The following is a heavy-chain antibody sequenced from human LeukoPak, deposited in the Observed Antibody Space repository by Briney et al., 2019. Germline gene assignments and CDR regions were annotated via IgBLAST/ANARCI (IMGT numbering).Heavy chain of an antibody. V-gene: IGHV4-34*01. CDR2: INHIGTT. D-gene: IGHD2-21*02. J-gene: IGHJ6*03. Sequence: SETLTLTRNVSGGSFNGYYWTWIRQPPGKGLEWIAEINHIGTTNHNPSLKSRVTVSTDTSKKQFFLKLTSVTAADTALYYCARLVVTAPQYHYYMDVWGEGTTVTVSS. CDR3: ARLVVTAPQYHYYMDV. CDR1: GGSFNGYY.